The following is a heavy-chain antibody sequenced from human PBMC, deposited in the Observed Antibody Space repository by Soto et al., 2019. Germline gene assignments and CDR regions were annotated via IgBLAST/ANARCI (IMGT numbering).Heavy chain of an antibody. CDR1: GFTFSSYG. D-gene: IGHD6-13*01. CDR3: AKIKAGIAAAGTPSLGMDV. V-gene: IGHV3-30*18. CDR2: ISYDGSNK. Sequence: QVQLVESGGGVVQPGRSLRLSCAASGFTFSSYGMHWVRQAPGKGLEWVAVISYDGSNKYYADSVKGRFTISRDNSKNTLYLQMNSLRAEDTAVYYCAKIKAGIAAAGTPSLGMDVWGQGTTVTVSS. J-gene: IGHJ6*02.